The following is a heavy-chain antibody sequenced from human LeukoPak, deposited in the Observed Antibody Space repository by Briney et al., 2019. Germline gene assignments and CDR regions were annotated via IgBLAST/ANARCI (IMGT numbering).Heavy chain of an antibody. J-gene: IGHJ4*02. CDR2: MNPNSGDA. D-gene: IGHD4-23*01. Sequence: GASVKVSCKASGYSFTSYDINWVRQATGQGLEWIGWMNPNSGDADYTQKFKGRVTFTRDTSTRTAYMEVNSLGSEDTAVYYCVRSNFGGNVHFDYWGQGTLVTASS. CDR1: GYSFTSYD. V-gene: IGHV1-8*02. CDR3: VRSNFGGNVHFDY.